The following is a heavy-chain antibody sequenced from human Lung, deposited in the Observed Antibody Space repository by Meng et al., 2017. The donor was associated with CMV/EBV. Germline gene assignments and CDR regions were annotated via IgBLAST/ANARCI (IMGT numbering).Heavy chain of an antibody. Sequence: XVXVSXXASGGTFSSYAISWVRQAPGQGLEWMGGIIPIFGTANYAQKFQGRVTITTDESTSTAYMELSSLRSEDTAVYYCARAVDYYYYYGMDVWGQGPTVTVSS. V-gene: IGHV1-69*05. CDR2: IIPIFGTA. CDR1: GGTFSSYA. CDR3: ARAVDYYYYYGMDV. J-gene: IGHJ6*02.